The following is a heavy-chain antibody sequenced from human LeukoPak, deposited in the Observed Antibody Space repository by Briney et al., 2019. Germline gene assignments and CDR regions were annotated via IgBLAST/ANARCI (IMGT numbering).Heavy chain of an antibody. CDR2: VYYAGIT. J-gene: IGHJ4*02. CDR3: ARSSSWYTEIDY. V-gene: IGHV4-59*01. D-gene: IGHD6-13*01. Sequence: SETLSLTCTVSGDSIGTYYWSWIRRPPGKGLEWIGHVYYAGITDYNPSLQSRVTISVDTSKNQFSLKLSSVTAADTAVYYCARSSSWYTEIDYWGQGTLVTVSS. CDR1: GDSIGTYY.